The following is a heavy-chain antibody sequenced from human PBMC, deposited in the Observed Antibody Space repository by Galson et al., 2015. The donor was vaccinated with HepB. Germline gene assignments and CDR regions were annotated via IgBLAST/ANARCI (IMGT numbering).Heavy chain of an antibody. Sequence: QSGAEVKKPGESLRISCKGSGYTFTSYWISWVRQMPGKGLEWMGRIDPSDSYTNYSPSFQGHVTISADKSISTAYLQFFSLKAPDTAMYYCARQERTYGSGWLGGGPWGQGTLVTVSS. CDR1: GYTFTSYW. CDR2: IDPSDSYT. V-gene: IGHV5-10-1*01. D-gene: IGHD6-19*01. J-gene: IGHJ5*02. CDR3: ARQERTYGSGWLGGGP.